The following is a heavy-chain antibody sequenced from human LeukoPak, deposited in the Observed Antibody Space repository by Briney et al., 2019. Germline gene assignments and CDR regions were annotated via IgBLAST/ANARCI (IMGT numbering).Heavy chain of an antibody. CDR1: GGSISRHY. CDR3: ARTEYGGNSVVFDP. Sequence: PSETLSLTCTASGGSISRHYWSWIRQPPGMGPEWIGYIHYSGNTYYTPSLKSRVTILVDTSKNQFSLKLSSVTAAETAVYYCARTEYGGNSVVFDPWGQGTLVTVSS. V-gene: IGHV4-30-4*01. J-gene: IGHJ5*02. CDR2: IHYSGNT. D-gene: IGHD4-23*01.